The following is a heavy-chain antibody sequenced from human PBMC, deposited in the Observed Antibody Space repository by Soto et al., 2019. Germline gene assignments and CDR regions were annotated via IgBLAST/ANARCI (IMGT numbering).Heavy chain of an antibody. CDR2: ISSSSYI. D-gene: IGHD2-15*01. J-gene: IGHJ3*02. V-gene: IGHV3-21*01. Sequence: GGSLRLSCAASGFTFSSYSMNWVRQAPGKGLEWVSSISSSSYIYYADSVKGRFTISRDNAKNSLYLQMNSLRAEDTAVYYCASAPEDIVVVVAAAPVAFDIWGQGTMVTVSS. CDR3: ASAPEDIVVVVAAAPVAFDI. CDR1: GFTFSSYS.